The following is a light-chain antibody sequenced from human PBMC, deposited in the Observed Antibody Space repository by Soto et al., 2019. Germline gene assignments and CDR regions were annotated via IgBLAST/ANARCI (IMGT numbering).Light chain of an antibody. J-gene: IGKJ3*01. Sequence: DIQMTQSPSTLSASVGDRLTITCRAGQSISSWLAWYQQKPGKAPKLLIYRASSLESGVPPRFSGSGSGSEFTLTISSLQPDDFATYYCQHYDTYSGTFGPGTEVDIK. CDR2: RAS. CDR1: QSISSW. V-gene: IGKV1-5*03. CDR3: QHYDTYSGT.